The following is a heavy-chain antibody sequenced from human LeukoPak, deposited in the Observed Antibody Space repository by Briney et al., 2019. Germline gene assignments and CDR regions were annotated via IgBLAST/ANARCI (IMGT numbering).Heavy chain of an antibody. V-gene: IGHV3-66*01. J-gene: IGHJ6*03. Sequence: GGSLRLSCAASGITVSSNYMSWVRQAPGKGLEWVSVIYSGGTTYYADSVKGRFTISRDNSKNTLYLQMNSLRAEDTAVYYCARDRRAYYDILAGYSTGNYMDVWGKGTTVTISS. CDR2: IYSGGTT. CDR1: GITVSSNY. D-gene: IGHD3-9*01. CDR3: ARDRRAYYDILAGYSTGNYMDV.